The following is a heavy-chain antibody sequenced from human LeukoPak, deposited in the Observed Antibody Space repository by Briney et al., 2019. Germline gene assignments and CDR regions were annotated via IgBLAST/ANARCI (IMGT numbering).Heavy chain of an antibody. D-gene: IGHD2-2*01. Sequence: GGSPRLSCAASGFTFSSYEMNWVRQAPGKGLEWVSYISSSGGTKNYADSVRGRFTISRDNAKNSLYLQMNSLRAEDTAVYYCARVLVVLVPAAMDYWGQGTLVTVSS. J-gene: IGHJ4*02. V-gene: IGHV3-48*03. CDR1: GFTFSSYE. CDR3: ARVLVVLVPAAMDY. CDR2: ISSSGGTK.